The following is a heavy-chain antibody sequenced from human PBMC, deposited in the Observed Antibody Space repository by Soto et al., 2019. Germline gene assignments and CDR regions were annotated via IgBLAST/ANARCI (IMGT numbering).Heavy chain of an antibody. V-gene: IGHV1-46*03. CDR1: GYTFTSYF. D-gene: IGHD2-15*01. J-gene: IGHJ4*02. CDR3: ARVYCSGGSLYSSDY. CDR2: INPSGGST. Sequence: QVQLVQSGAEVKKPGASVKVSCKASGYTFTSYFMHWVRQAPGQGLEWMGIINPSGGSTIYAQKFQGRVTMTSDTSPSTVYMELSSRRSEDKAVYYCARVYCSGGSLYSSDYWGQGNLVTVSS.